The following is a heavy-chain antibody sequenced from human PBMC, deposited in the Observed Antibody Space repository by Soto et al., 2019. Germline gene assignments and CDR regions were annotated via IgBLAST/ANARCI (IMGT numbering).Heavy chain of an antibody. V-gene: IGHV1-18*01. CDR3: ARDLDGSGSYYTDY. Sequence: GASVKVSCKASGCSFSIYGINWVRQAPGQGLEWMGWIKPYNGNTKYAQNLQGRMTMTTDTSTSTAYMELRSLRSDDTAVYYCARDLDGSGSYYTDYWGQGTLVTVSS. J-gene: IGHJ4*02. CDR2: IKPYNGNT. CDR1: GCSFSIYG. D-gene: IGHD3-10*01.